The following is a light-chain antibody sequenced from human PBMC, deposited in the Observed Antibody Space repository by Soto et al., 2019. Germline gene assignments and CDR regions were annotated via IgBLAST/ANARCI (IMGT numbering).Light chain of an antibody. V-gene: IGKV3-11*01. CDR1: QSVGSY. CDR2: DAS. Sequence: EIVLTQSPATLSLSPGERATLSRRASQSVGSYLVWYQQKPGQAPRLLIYDASSRATGIPARFSGSGSGTDFTLTISSLESEDFAVYYCQQRSDWPPITFGQGTRLEIK. CDR3: QQRSDWPPIT. J-gene: IGKJ5*01.